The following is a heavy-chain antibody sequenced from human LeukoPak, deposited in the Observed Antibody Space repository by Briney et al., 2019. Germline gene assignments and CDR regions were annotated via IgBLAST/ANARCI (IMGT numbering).Heavy chain of an antibody. J-gene: IGHJ4*02. CDR2: INPSGGST. V-gene: IGHV1-46*01. Sequence: ASVKVSCKASGHTFSNYYMHWVRQAPGQGLEWMGIINPSGGSTNYAQKLQGRVTMTTDTSTSTAYMELRSLRSDDTAVYYCARLDYYGSGRVIFDYWGQGTLVTVSS. CDR3: ARLDYYGSGRVIFDY. CDR1: GHTFSNYY. D-gene: IGHD3-10*01.